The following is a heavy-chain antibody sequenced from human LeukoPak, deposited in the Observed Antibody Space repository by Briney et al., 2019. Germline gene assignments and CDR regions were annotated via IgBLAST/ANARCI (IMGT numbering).Heavy chain of an antibody. J-gene: IGHJ3*01. CDR1: GFTFSNYA. D-gene: IGHD4-17*01. V-gene: IGHV3-23*01. CDR3: ARDPNGDYIGAFEF. CDR2: INSGGAP. Sequence: PGGSLRLSCGASGFTFSNYAVMWVRQAPGQGLEWVSAINSGGAPRYADSVKGRFTISRDNSKNMLYSQMNSLRAEDTAQYFCARDPNGDYIGAFEFWGQGTGVTVSS.